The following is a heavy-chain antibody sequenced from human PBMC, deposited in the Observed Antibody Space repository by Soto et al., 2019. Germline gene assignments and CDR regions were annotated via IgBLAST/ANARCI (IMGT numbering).Heavy chain of an antibody. V-gene: IGHV3-30*18. D-gene: IGHD3-22*01. CDR1: EFAFSSYS. J-gene: IGHJ4*02. CDR2: ISHDGTNK. CDR3: AKDEYYYSRSGYYIFDS. Sequence: GGSLRLSCVSSEFAFSSYSMNWVHQAPGKGLEWVAAISHDGTNKNYGDSVKGRFTISSDNSKKTLYLQMNSLRPEDTALYYCAKDEYYYSRSGYYIFDSRGQGTLVTVSS.